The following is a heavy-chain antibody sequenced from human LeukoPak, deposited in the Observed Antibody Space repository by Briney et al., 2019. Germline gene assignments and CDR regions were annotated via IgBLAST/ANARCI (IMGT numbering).Heavy chain of an antibody. CDR1: GYTFTHYA. D-gene: IGHD4-17*01. V-gene: IGHV1-3*01. J-gene: IGHJ4*02. CDR2: TNVGNDYT. Sequence: ASVKVSCKASGYTFTHYAVHWVRQAPGQRLEWMGWTNVGNDYTESSQKFQDRLTITSDTTATTVYMELSSLRSEDTAVYYCAVNYGETYGDYPPHPHYWGQGTLVTVSS. CDR3: AVNYGETYGDYPPHPHY.